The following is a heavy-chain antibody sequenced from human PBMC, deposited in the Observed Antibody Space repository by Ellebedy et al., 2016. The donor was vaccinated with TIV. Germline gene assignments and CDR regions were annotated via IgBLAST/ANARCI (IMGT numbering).Heavy chain of an antibody. J-gene: IGHJ4*02. CDR1: GYTFNSYG. D-gene: IGHD3-22*01. CDR2: ISGFNGHT. V-gene: IGHV1-18*01. Sequence: ASVKVSXXTSGYTFNSYGISWVRQAPGQGLEWMGWISGFNGHTKYAQKVQGRVTMTTDTSTNTAYMELRSLRSDDTAVYYCAREGAYDSGGYYELFDYWGQGTLVTVSS. CDR3: AREGAYDSGGYYELFDY.